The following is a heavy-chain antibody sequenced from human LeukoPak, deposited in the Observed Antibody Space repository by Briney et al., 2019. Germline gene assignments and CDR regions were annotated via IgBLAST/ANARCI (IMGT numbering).Heavy chain of an antibody. V-gene: IGHV4-34*01. CDR2: INHSGST. J-gene: IGHJ6*03. Sequence: ASETLSLTCAVYGGSFSGYYWSWIRQPPGKGLEWIGEINHSGSTNYNPSLKSRVTISVDTSKNQFSLKLSSVTAADTAVYYCARRRSHYYYYMDVWGKGTTVTVSS. CDR3: ARRRSHYYYYMDV. CDR1: GGSFSGYY.